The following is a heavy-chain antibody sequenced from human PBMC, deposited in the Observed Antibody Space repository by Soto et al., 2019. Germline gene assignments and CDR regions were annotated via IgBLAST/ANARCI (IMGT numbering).Heavy chain of an antibody. CDR2: IKQDGSET. CDR1: GFTFNTYW. D-gene: IGHD3-10*01. Sequence: EVQLVESGRGLVQPGGSLRLSCAASGFTFNTYWMTWVRQAPGKGLEWVANIKQDGSETYYVDSVKGRFTISRDNAKKSLYLQMNSVRDEDTAVYYCARDPPYGSGTSQNYGMDVWGKGTTVTVSS. J-gene: IGHJ6*04. V-gene: IGHV3-7*04. CDR3: ARDPPYGSGTSQNYGMDV.